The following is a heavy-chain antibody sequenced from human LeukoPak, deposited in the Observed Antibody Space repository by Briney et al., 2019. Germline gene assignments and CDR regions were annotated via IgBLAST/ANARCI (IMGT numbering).Heavy chain of an antibody. CDR3: ARDPTRGYSYGYEDY. CDR1: GFTFSSYA. D-gene: IGHD5-18*01. J-gene: IGHJ4*02. Sequence: GGSLRLSCAASGFTFSSYAMHWVRQAPGKGLEWVANIKHDGSEKYYVDSVKGRFTISRDNAKNSLYLQMNSLRAEDTAVYYCARDPTRGYSYGYEDYWGQGALVTVSS. CDR2: IKHDGSEK. V-gene: IGHV3-7*01.